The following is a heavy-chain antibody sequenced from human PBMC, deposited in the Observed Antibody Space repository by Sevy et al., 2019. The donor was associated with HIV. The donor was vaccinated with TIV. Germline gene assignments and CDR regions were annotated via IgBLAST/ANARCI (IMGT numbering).Heavy chain of an antibody. CDR1: GINFNEQV. D-gene: IGHD3-16*02. CDR2: ISGNGGIT. CDR3: VKERFYRFFEK. V-gene: IGHV3-23*01. J-gene: IGHJ4*02. Sequence: GGSLRLSCAVSGINFNEQVMSCVRQAPGKGLEWVAAISGNGGITREADSVKGRFSISRDNGKNTLFLQMQSLTAEDSARYFCVKERFYRFFEKWGQGTVVTVSS.